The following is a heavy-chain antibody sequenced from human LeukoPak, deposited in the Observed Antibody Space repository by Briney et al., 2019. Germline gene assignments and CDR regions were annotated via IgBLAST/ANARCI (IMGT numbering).Heavy chain of an antibody. J-gene: IGHJ4*02. CDR2: LYSDGRT. Sequence: QPGGSLRLSCAASGFTVNSNYMNWVRQAPGKGLEWVSVLYSDGRTYHADSVKGRFTISRDTSKNTLYLQVNSLRAEDTAVYYCARGGGYYPIDYWGQGTLVTVSS. V-gene: IGHV3-53*01. CDR3: ARGGGYYPIDY. D-gene: IGHD2-15*01. CDR1: GFTVNSNY.